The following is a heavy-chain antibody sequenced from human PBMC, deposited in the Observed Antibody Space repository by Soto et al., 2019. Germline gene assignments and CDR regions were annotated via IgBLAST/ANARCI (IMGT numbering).Heavy chain of an antibody. J-gene: IGHJ6*02. Sequence: EVQLAESGGGLVQPGRSLRLSCAASGFTFDDYAMHWVRQAPGKGLEWVSGISWNSGNIGYADSVKGRFTISRDNAKNSLSLQMNSLRPEDTALYYCAKDMALTYYYYGMDVWGQGTTVTVSS. V-gene: IGHV3-9*01. CDR2: ISWNSGNI. CDR1: GFTFDDYA. D-gene: IGHD7-27*01. CDR3: AKDMALTYYYYGMDV.